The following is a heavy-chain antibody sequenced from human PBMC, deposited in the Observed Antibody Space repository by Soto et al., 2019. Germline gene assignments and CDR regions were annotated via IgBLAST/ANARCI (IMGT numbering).Heavy chain of an antibody. Sequence: ASVKVSCKASGYTFTSYGISWVRQAPGQGLEWMGWISAYNGNTNYAQKLQGRVTMATDTSTSTAYMELRSLRSDDTAVYYCARKHERGSRDYYMDVWGKVTTVTVSS. D-gene: IGHD3-16*01. J-gene: IGHJ6*03. CDR1: GYTFTSYG. V-gene: IGHV1-18*01. CDR3: ARKHERGSRDYYMDV. CDR2: ISAYNGNT.